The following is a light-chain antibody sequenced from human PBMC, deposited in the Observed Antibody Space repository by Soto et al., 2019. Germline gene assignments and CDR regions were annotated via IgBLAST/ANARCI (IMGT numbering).Light chain of an antibody. CDR2: DVS. V-gene: IGLV2-14*02. J-gene: IGLJ3*02. CDR1: SSDVGAYNL. CDR3: SSYTNTSTLV. Sequence: QSVLTQPASVSGSPGQSITISCTGTSSDVGAYNLVSWYQQHPGRAPKLFIFDVSDRPSGVSDRFSGSKSGNTASLTISGLQAEDEASYYCSSYTNTSTLVFGGGTKSPS.